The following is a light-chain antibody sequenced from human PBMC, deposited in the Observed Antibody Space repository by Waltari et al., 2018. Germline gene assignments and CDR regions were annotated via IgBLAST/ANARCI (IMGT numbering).Light chain of an antibody. V-gene: IGKV3-20*01. CDR2: GAS. J-gene: IGKJ4*01. CDR1: QSVSSSH. CDR3: QHYDNSHPLT. Sequence: IVLTQSPGTLSLSPGERATLSCRASQSVSSSHIVWYQQKPGQAPRLLIYGASTRATGILDRFSGSGSGTDFTLTISRLEPEDFEVYYCQHYDNSHPLTFGGGTKVEI.